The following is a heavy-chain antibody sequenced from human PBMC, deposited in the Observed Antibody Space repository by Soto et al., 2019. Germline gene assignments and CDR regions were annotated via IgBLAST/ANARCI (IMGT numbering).Heavy chain of an antibody. V-gene: IGHV3-33*01. CDR2: IWYDGSNK. D-gene: IGHD3-16*02. CDR1: GFTFSSYG. Sequence: QVQLVESGGGVVQPGRSLRLSCAASGFTFSSYGMHWVRQAPVKGLEWMAVIWYDGSNKYYADSVKGRFTISRDNSKNTLYLQMNSLRAEDTAVYYCAREFRWWFDPWGQGTLVTVSS. J-gene: IGHJ5*02. CDR3: AREFRWWFDP.